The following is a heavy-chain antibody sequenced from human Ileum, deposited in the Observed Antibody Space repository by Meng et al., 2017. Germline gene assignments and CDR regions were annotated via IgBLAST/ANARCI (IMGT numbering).Heavy chain of an antibody. CDR2: IYHSGLV. J-gene: IGHJ4*02. CDR1: GDSISATNW. CDR3: AANSGKKMHS. D-gene: IGHD4-23*01. V-gene: IGHV4-4*02. Sequence: QVQRQESGPGLGKPSGTPYLTGAGAGDSISATNWWNWVRQPPGEGLEWIGEIYHSGLVNYNLSLKSRVTLSIDKSKNQFSLKLISVTAADTGVYYCAANSGKKMHSWGQGTLVTVSS.